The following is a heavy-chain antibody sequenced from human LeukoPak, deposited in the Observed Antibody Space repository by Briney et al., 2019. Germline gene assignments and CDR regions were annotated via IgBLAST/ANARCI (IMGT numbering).Heavy chain of an antibody. CDR1: GSTLSYYS. CDR2: LSRSTTTI. CDR3: ARVLLERPGIDSFDI. J-gene: IGHJ3*02. V-gene: IGHV3-48*01. Sequence: PGGSLRLSCAASGSTLSYYSMEWVRQAPGEGLEWVSHLSRSTTTIYYADPVKGRFTISRDNAKNSLYLQMNSLRADDTAVYYCARVLLERPGIDSFDIWGRGTMVTVSS. D-gene: IGHD1-1*01.